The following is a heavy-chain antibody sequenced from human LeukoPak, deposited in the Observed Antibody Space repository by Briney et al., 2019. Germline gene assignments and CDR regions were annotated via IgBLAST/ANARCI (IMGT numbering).Heavy chain of an antibody. V-gene: IGHV3-30*03. Sequence: GGSLRLSCAASGFTFSSYGMHWVRQAPGKGLEWVAVISFDGSNKYYADSVKGRFTISRDNSKNTLYLQMNSLRAEDTAVYYCARVRVGATPFDAFDIWGQGTMVTVSS. J-gene: IGHJ3*02. D-gene: IGHD1-26*01. CDR3: ARVRVGATPFDAFDI. CDR2: ISFDGSNK. CDR1: GFTFSSYG.